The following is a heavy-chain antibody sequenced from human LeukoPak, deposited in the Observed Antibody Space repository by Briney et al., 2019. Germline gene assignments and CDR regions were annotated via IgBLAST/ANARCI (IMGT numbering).Heavy chain of an antibody. V-gene: IGHV3-7*03. CDR2: IKQDGSEK. CDR3: AKDGYCSSTSCYPAPY. CDR1: GFTFSSYW. Sequence: GGSLRLSCAASGFTFSSYWMSWVRQAPGKGLEWVANIKQDGSEKYYADSVKGRFTISRDNSKNTLYLQMNSLRAEDTAVYYCAKDGYCSSTSCYPAPYWGQGTLVTVSS. D-gene: IGHD2-2*01. J-gene: IGHJ4*02.